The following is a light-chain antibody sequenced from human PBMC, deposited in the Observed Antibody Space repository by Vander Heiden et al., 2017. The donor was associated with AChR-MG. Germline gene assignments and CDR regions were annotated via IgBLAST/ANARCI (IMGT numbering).Light chain of an antibody. J-gene: IGLJ2*01. CDR1: SSNIGAGYD. Sequence: SVLTQPPSVSGAPGQRVTISCTGSSSNIGAGYDVNWYQQLPGTAPKLLIYGNSNRPSGVPDRFSGSKSGTSASLAITGLQAEDEADYYGQSYDSSLSGSKVFGGGTKLTVL. V-gene: IGLV1-40*01. CDR3: QSYDSSLSGSKV. CDR2: GNS.